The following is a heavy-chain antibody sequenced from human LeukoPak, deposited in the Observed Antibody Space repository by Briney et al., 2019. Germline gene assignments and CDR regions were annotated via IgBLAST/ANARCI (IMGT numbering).Heavy chain of an antibody. Sequence: SVTVSCKASGGTFSSYAISWVRQAPGQGLEWMGGIIPIFGTANYAQKFQGRVTITADESTSTAYMELSSLRSEDTAVYYCASRNSSSPDAFDIWGQGTMVTVSS. CDR2: IIPIFGTA. V-gene: IGHV1-69*01. CDR3: ASRNSSSPDAFDI. CDR1: GGTFSSYA. D-gene: IGHD6-13*01. J-gene: IGHJ3*02.